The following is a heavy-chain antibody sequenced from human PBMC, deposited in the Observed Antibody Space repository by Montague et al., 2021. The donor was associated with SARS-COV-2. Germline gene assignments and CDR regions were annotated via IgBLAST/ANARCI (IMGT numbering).Heavy chain of an antibody. Sequence: PALVKPTQTLTLTCTFSGFSLNTDGMCVGWIRQPPGKALEWLARIDWDDDKFYSTSLKTRLTISKDTSKNQVVLTVANMDPVDTATYYCAQRTVTTTGSDSFDNWGQGTLVTVSS. J-gene: IGHJ4*02. CDR3: AQRTVTTTGSDSFDN. CDR1: GFSLNTDGMC. CDR2: IDWDDDK. D-gene: IGHD4-17*01. V-gene: IGHV2-70*17.